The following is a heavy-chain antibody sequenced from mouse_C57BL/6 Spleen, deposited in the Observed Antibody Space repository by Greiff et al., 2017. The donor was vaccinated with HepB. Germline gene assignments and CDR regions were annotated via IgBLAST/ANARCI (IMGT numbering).Heavy chain of an antibody. CDR1: GYAFSSYW. CDR3: ARSEITTVVAKDYFDY. J-gene: IGHJ2*01. D-gene: IGHD1-1*01. V-gene: IGHV1-80*01. Sequence: QVQLQQSGAELVKPGASVKISCKASGYAFSSYWMNWVKQRPGKGLEWIGQIYPGDGDTNYNGKFKGKATLTADKSSSTAYMQLSSLTSEDSAVYFCARSEITTVVAKDYFDYWGQGTTLTVSS. CDR2: IYPGDGDT.